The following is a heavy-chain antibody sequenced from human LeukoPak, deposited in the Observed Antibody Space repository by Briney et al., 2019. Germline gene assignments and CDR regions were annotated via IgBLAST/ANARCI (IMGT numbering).Heavy chain of an antibody. CDR3: ARVVVRGVDLDAFDI. CDR1: GYTFTGYY. J-gene: IGHJ3*02. V-gene: IGHV1-2*02. Sequence: ASVKVSCKASGYTFTGYYMHWVRQAPGQGLEWMGWINPNSGGTNYAQKFQGRVTMTRDTSISTAYMELSRLRSDDTAVYYCARVVVRGVDLDAFDIWGQGTMVTGSS. CDR2: INPNSGGT. D-gene: IGHD3-10*01.